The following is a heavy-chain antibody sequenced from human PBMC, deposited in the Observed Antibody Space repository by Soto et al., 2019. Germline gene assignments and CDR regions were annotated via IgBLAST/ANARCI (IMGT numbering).Heavy chain of an antibody. CDR1: GFTFRRYG. CDR2: IRYDGSDP. Sequence: QVQLVESGGGVVQPGGSLRLSCGASGFTFRRYGMHWVRQAPGKGLEWVAVIRYDGSDPEYADSVKGRVTISRDNSQNMLYLQMNSLSADDTAVYYCARGWTTPIDYWGQGTLVTVSS. D-gene: IGHD4-17*01. CDR3: ARGWTTPIDY. V-gene: IGHV3-33*01. J-gene: IGHJ4*02.